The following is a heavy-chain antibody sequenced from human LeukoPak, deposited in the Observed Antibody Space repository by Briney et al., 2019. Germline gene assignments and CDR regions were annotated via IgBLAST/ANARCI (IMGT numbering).Heavy chain of an antibody. Sequence: GGSLSLSCAASGFTFSSYSMNWVRQAPGKGLEWISYISGSNSGIYYADSVKGRFTISRDNAENLVYLHLNNLRDEDTAVYYCARGTMMNWGQGTLVTVSS. J-gene: IGHJ4*02. CDR1: GFTFSSYS. CDR3: ARGTMMN. CDR2: ISGSNSGI. D-gene: IGHD3-22*01. V-gene: IGHV3-48*02.